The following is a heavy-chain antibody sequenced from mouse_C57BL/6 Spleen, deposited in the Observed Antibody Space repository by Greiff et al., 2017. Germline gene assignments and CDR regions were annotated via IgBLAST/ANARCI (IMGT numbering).Heavy chain of an antibody. CDR2: ISDGGSYT. CDR3: ARALNWVFDY. CDR1: GFTFSSYA. D-gene: IGHD4-1*02. V-gene: IGHV5-4*03. Sequence: EVKLQESGGGLVKPGGSLKLSCAASGFTFSSYAMSWVRQTPEKRLEWVATISDGGSYTYYPDNVKGRFTISRDNAKNNLYLQMSHLKSEDTAMYYCARALNWVFDYWGQGTTLTVSS. J-gene: IGHJ2*01.